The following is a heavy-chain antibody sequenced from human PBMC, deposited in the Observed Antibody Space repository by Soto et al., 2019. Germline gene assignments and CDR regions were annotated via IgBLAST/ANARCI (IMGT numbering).Heavy chain of an antibody. CDR3: AGASSRVSSVVAAY. D-gene: IGHD2-15*01. J-gene: IGHJ4*02. CDR2: MNPGPNSA. CDR1: NDSLSSHF. Sequence: GASVKVAGKASNDSLSSHFIHWVRQAPAEGLEWMGVMNPGPNSASYSKEFQGRLTLTSDMRSRTVYMQLSNLRSDDTAVYYCAGASSRVSSVVAAYWGQGTLVTVSS. V-gene: IGHV1-46*01.